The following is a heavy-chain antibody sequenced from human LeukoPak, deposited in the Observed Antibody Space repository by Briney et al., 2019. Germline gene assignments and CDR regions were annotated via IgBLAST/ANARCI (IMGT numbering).Heavy chain of an antibody. CDR3: ARDQELEVRTYYYYYMDV. Sequence: GASVKVSCKASGYTFTSYGISWVRQAPGQGLEWMGWISAYNGNTNYAQKLQGRVTMTTDTSTSTAYMELRSLRSDDTAVYYCARDQELEVRTYYYYYMDVWGKGTTVTVSS. V-gene: IGHV1-18*01. CDR2: ISAYNGNT. D-gene: IGHD1-1*01. CDR1: GYTFTSYG. J-gene: IGHJ6*03.